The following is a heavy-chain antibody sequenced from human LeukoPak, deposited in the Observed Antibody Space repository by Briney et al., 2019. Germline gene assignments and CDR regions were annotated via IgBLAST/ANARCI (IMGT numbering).Heavy chain of an antibody. J-gene: IGHJ6*04. Sequence: SETLSLTCTVSGGSISSYYWSWIRQPAGKGLEWIGGIYTSGSTNYNPSLKSRVTISVDTSKNQFSLKLSSVTAADTAVYYCARDGGYCGGDCFVDVWGKGTTVTVSS. CDR3: ARDGGYCGGDCFVDV. V-gene: IGHV4-4*07. CDR1: GGSISSYY. CDR2: IYTSGST. D-gene: IGHD2-21*02.